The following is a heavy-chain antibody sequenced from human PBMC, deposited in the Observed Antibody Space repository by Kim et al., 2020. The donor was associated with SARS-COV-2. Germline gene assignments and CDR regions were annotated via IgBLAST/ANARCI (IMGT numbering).Heavy chain of an antibody. V-gene: IGHV3-11*01. D-gene: IGHD6-19*01. CDR2: ISSSGSTI. CDR3: ARDQEWLVNYYYYGMDV. Sequence: GGSLRLSCAASGFTFSDYYMSWIRQAPGKGLEWVSYISSSGSTIYYADSVKGRFTISRDNAKNSLYLQMNSLRAEDTAVYYCARDQEWLVNYYYYGMDVWGQGTTVTVSS. J-gene: IGHJ6*02. CDR1: GFTFSDYY.